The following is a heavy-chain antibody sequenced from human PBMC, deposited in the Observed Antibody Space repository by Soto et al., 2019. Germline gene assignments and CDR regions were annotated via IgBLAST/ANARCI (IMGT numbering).Heavy chain of an antibody. CDR2: ISSNSAYI. D-gene: IGHD6-25*01. J-gene: IGHJ5*02. V-gene: IGHV3-21*01. CDR3: TRDASRDSGARGWFDP. CDR1: GFTFRSFT. Sequence: GGSLRLSCAASGFTFRSFTMNWVRQAPGKGLEWVSTISSNSAYIYYTDALRGRFTISRDNAKNSLHLQMNSLRAEDTAVYYCTRDASRDSGARGWFDPWGPG.